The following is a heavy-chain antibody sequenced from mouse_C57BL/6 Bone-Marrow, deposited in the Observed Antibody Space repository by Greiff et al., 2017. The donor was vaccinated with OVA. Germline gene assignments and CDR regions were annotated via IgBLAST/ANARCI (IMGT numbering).Heavy chain of an antibody. V-gene: IGHV1-64*01. J-gene: IGHJ3*01. D-gene: IGHD2-3*01. Sequence: VKLQQPGAELVKPGASVKLSCKASGYTFTSYWMHWVKQRPGQGLEWIGMIHPNSGSTNYNEKFKSKATLTVDKSSSTAYMQLSSLTSEDSAVYYCARVPYDGYKAWFAYWGQGTLVTVSA. CDR1: GYTFTSYW. CDR3: ARVPYDGYKAWFAY. CDR2: IHPNSGST.